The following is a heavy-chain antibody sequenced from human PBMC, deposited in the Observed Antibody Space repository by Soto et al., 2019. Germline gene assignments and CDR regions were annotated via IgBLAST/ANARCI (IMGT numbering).Heavy chain of an antibody. D-gene: IGHD3-3*01. V-gene: IGHV4-4*02. J-gene: IGHJ4*02. Sequence: PSETLSLTCAVSGGSISSSNWWSWVRQPPGKGLEWIGEIYHSGSTNYNPSLKSRVTISVDKSKNQFSLKLSSVTAADTAVYYCARLRFLEWLLFPVLYFDYWGQGTLVTVSS. CDR1: GGSISSSNW. CDR2: IYHSGST. CDR3: ARLRFLEWLLFPVLYFDY.